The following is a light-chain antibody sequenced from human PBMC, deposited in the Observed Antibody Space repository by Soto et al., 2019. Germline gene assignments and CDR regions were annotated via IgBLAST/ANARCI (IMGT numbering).Light chain of an antibody. CDR3: ATWDDSLNGPV. CDR2: AND. Sequence: QSVLTQPPSASGTPGQRVTISCSGSSSSFGSHTVNWYQQLPGTAPKLLIYANDLRPSGVPDRISGSKSGTSASLAISGLQSEDEADYYCATWDDSLNGPVFGAGTKLTVL. CDR1: SSSFGSHT. V-gene: IGLV1-44*01. J-gene: IGLJ1*01.